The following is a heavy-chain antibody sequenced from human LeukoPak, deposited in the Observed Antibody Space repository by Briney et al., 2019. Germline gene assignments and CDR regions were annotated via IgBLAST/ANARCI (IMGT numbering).Heavy chain of an antibody. D-gene: IGHD5-18*01. J-gene: IGHJ4*02. CDR1: GGPISSYY. V-gene: IGHV4-4*07. CDR3: AREYSYGPGKGTIDY. CDR2: IYTSGST. Sequence: SETLSLTCTVSGGPISSYYWSWIRQPAGKGLEWIGRIYTSGSTNYNPSLKSRVTMSVDTSKNQFSLKLSSVTAADTAVYYCAREYSYGPGKGTIDYWGQGTLVTVSS.